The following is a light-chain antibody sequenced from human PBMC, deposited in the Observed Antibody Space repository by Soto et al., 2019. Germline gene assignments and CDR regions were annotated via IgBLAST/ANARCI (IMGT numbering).Light chain of an antibody. J-gene: IGKJ4*01. CDR1: QSIGTY. CDR2: VAS. CDR3: QQSYSALPLT. Sequence: DLQMTQSPSSLSASVVDRVTITCRASQSIGTYLNWYQQKPGKAPKLLIFVASSLQIGVPSRFRGSGSGTDFTLTISGLQPEDFATYYCQQSYSALPLTFGGGTKVEMK. V-gene: IGKV1-39*01.